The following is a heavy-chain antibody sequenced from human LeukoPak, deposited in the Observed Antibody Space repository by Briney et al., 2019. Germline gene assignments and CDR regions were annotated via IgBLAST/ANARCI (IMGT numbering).Heavy chain of an antibody. J-gene: IGHJ6*03. D-gene: IGHD2-2*01. CDR2: ISSSSSTI. CDR1: GFTFSSYS. V-gene: IGHV3-48*01. CDR3: ARGYCSSTSCYYYDYYYMDV. Sequence: PGGSLRLSCAASGFTFSSYSMNWVRQAPGKGLEWVSYISSSSSTIYYADSVKGRFTISRDNAKNSLYLQMNSLRAEDTAVYYCARGYCSSTSCYYYDYYYMDVWGKGTTVTVSS.